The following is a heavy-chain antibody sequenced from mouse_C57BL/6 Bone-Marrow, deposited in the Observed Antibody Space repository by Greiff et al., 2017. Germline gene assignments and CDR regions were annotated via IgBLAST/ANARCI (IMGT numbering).Heavy chain of an antibody. Sequence: QVQLKESGAELARPGASVKLSCKASGYTFTSYGISWVKQRTGQGLEWIGEIYPRSGNTYYNEKFKGKATLTADKSSSTAYMELRSLTSEDSAVYFCARSPYLLFDYWGQGTTLTVSS. CDR3: ARSPYLLFDY. J-gene: IGHJ2*01. V-gene: IGHV1-81*01. CDR1: GYTFTSYG. CDR2: IYPRSGNT. D-gene: IGHD2-1*01.